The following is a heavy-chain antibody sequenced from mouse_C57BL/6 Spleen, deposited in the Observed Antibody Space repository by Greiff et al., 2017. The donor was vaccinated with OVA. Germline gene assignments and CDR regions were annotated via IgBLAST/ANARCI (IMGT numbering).Heavy chain of an antibody. V-gene: IGHV1-62-2*01. J-gene: IGHJ3*01. CDR2: FYPGSGSI. CDR1: GYTFTEYT. Sequence: QVHVKQSGAELVKPGASVKLSCKASGYTFTEYTIHWVKQRSGQGLEWIGWFYPGSGSIKYNEKFKDKATLTADKSSSTVYMELSRLTSEDSAVYFCARHEGVIYYDSAWFAYWGQGTLVTVSA. CDR3: ARHEGVIYYDSAWFAY. D-gene: IGHD2-4*01.